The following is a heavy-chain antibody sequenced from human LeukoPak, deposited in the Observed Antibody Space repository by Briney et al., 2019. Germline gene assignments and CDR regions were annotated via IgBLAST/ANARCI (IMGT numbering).Heavy chain of an antibody. CDR1: GYTFTNFG. CDR2: ISPYNGNT. V-gene: IGHV1-18*01. Sequence: GASVKVSCKASGYTFTNFGISWVRQAPGQGLEWMGWISPYNGNTNYAQKVQGRVTMTTDTSTSTAYMELRSLRSDDTAVYYCARTSGWFQKENYFDYWGQGTLVTVSS. D-gene: IGHD6-19*01. CDR3: ARTSGWFQKENYFDY. J-gene: IGHJ4*02.